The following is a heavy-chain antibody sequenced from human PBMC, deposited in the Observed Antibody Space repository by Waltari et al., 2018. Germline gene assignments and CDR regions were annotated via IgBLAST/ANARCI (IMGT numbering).Heavy chain of an antibody. CDR1: GFTVSSSH. Sequence: EVQLVESGGGLIQPGGSLRLSCAASGFTVSSSHMSWVRQAPGKGLEWVSVLYTSDGTYYADSVRGRFTTSRDNAKNTLYLQMNSLRAEDTALYYCAREQRTYYFDYWGQGTLVTVSS. CDR3: AREQRTYYFDY. V-gene: IGHV3-53*01. J-gene: IGHJ4*02. CDR2: LYTSDGT. D-gene: IGHD6-25*01.